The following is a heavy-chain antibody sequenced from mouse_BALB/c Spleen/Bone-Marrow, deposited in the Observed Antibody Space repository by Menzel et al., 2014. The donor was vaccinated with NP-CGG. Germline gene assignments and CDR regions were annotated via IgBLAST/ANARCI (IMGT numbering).Heavy chain of an antibody. J-gene: IGHJ2*01. Sequence: QVQLQQSGPELVRPGVSVKLSCKGSGYTFTAYAMHWVKQSHAKSLEWIGLISTYSGNTHYNQNFKGKATMTVDKSSSTAYMELARLTSEDSAIYYCARNFYGSSYFDYWGQGTTLTASS. D-gene: IGHD1-1*01. CDR2: ISTYSGNT. CDR1: GYTFTAYA. CDR3: ARNFYGSSYFDY. V-gene: IGHV1-67*01.